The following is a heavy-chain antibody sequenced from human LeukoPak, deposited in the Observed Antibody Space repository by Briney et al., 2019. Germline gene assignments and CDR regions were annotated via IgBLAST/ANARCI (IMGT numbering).Heavy chain of an antibody. CDR2: ISNDGSNK. CDR3: ARSRAAGSLYGY. V-gene: IGHV3-30-3*01. Sequence: GGSLRLSCVASGFRFSSYAMNWVRQAPGKGLEWVAVISNDGSNKDYADSVKGRFTISRDNSKSTLYLQMNSLRAEDTAVYYCARSRAAGSLYGYWGQGTLVTVSS. D-gene: IGHD6-13*01. J-gene: IGHJ4*02. CDR1: GFRFSSYA.